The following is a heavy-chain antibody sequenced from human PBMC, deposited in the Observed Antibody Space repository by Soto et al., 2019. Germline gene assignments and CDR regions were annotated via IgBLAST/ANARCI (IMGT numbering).Heavy chain of an antibody. Sequence: SVKVSGKASGVTFSSYAISWVRQAPGQGLEWMGGIIPIFGTANYAQRFQGRVTITADESTSTAYMELSSLRSEDTAVYYCARAPWATMVRGVIINLNWFDPWGQGTLVTVSS. CDR3: ARAPWATMVRGVIINLNWFDP. V-gene: IGHV1-69*13. CDR2: IIPIFGTA. CDR1: GVTFSSYA. J-gene: IGHJ5*02. D-gene: IGHD3-10*01.